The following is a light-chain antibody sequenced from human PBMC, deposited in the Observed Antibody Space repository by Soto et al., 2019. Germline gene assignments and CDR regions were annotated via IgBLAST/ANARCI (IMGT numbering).Light chain of an antibody. CDR1: QTVSSTY. CDR2: GTS. J-gene: IGKJ3*01. V-gene: IGKV3-20*01. CDR3: QQYVSSPFT. Sequence: EIVLTQSPGTLSLSPGERATLSCRASQTVSSTYLAWYQQKRGQAPRLLIYGTSSRATGIPDRFSGSGSGTEFTLIISRLEPEDFAMYYCQQYVSSPFTFGPGTKVDIK.